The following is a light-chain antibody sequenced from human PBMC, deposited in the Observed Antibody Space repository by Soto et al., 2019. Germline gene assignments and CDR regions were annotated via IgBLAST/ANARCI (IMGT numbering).Light chain of an antibody. CDR2: DAS. J-gene: IGKJ1*01. V-gene: IGKV1-5*01. CDR3: QQYNSYPWT. CDR1: QSVSGW. Sequence: DIQMTQSPSTLAASLAYAVTFTCRASQSVSGWLAWYQQKPGEAPKLLIYDASALPRGVPSRFSGSGSGTKFTLTIASLQPDDFATYNCQQYNSYPWTFGQGTKVDI.